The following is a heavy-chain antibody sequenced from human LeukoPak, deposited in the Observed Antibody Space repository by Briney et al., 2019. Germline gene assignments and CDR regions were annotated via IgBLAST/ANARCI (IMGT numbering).Heavy chain of an antibody. CDR3: ARMGAIAGASANPDY. J-gene: IGHJ4*02. CDR1: GGSFSGYY. CDR2: VYYSGIT. D-gene: IGHD4/OR15-4a*01. V-gene: IGHV4-34*01. Sequence: SETLSLTCAVYGGSFSGYYWSWIRQAPGKGLEWIGSVYYSGITQYNPSLKSRVTVSADTSKSQFSLRVNSVTAADTAVYYCARMGAIAGASANPDYWGQGTLVTVSS.